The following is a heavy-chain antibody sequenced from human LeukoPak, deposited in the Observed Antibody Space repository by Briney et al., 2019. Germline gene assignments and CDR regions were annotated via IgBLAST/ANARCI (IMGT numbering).Heavy chain of an antibody. CDR2: IYYSGGT. V-gene: IGHV4-61*01. J-gene: IGHJ2*01. CDR3: ATEEGF. CDR1: GGSVSSHSYY. Sequence: KPSETLSLTCTVSGGSVSSHSYYWSWVRQPPGKGLEWIGYIYYSGGTSYNPSLKSRVTISVDTSKNQFSLNLSSVTAADTAVYYCATEEGFWGRGTLVTVSS.